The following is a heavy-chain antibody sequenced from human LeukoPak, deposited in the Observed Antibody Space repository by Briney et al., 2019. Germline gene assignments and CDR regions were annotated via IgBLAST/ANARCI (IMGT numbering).Heavy chain of an antibody. CDR3: ASRAAAISYYYYYYGMDV. CDR1: GYTFTSYY. Sequence: ASVKVSCKASGYTFTSYYMHWVRQAPGQGLEWMGIINPSGGSTSYAQKFQGRVTMTRDTSTSTVYMELSSLRSEDTAVYYCASRAAAISYYYYYYGMDVWGQGTTVTVSS. J-gene: IGHJ6*02. V-gene: IGHV1-46*01. CDR2: INPSGGST. D-gene: IGHD6-13*01.